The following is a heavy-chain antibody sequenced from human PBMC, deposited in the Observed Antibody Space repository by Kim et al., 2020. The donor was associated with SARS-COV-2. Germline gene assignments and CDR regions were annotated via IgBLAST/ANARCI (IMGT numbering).Heavy chain of an antibody. CDR3: ARDVSSWLYYYYYGMDV. J-gene: IGHJ6*02. V-gene: IGHV3-30*07. D-gene: IGHD6-13*01. Sequence: VKGRFTISRDNSKNTLYLQMNSLRAEDTAVYYCARDVSSWLYYYYYGMDVWGQGTTVTVSS.